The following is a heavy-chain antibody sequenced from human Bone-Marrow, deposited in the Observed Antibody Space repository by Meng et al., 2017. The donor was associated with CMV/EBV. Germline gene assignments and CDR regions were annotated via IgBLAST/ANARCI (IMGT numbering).Heavy chain of an antibody. CDR1: GYIFTSYG. CDR2: ISPYNGNT. CDR3: ARWTLNGSSSPFDP. D-gene: IGHD6-6*01. Sequence: ASVKVSCKASGYIFTSYGISWVRQAPGQGLEWMGWISPYNGNTKYAQKFQGRVTMTTDTSTSTAYMELRSLRSEDTAVYYCARWTLNGSSSPFDPWGQGTLVTVSS. V-gene: IGHV1-18*01. J-gene: IGHJ5*02.